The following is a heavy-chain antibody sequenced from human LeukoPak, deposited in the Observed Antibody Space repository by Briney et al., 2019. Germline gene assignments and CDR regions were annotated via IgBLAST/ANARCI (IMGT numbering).Heavy chain of an antibody. CDR2: ISYDGSNK. D-gene: IGHD5-12*01. CDR3: AKTYSGYDSDDY. V-gene: IGHV3-30*18. CDR1: GLTFSSYG. Sequence: GRSLRLSCAASGLTFSSYGMHWVRLAPGKGLEWVAVISYDGSNKYYADSVKGRFTISRDNSKNTLYLQMNSLRAEDTAVYYCAKTYSGYDSDDYWGQATLVTVSS. J-gene: IGHJ4*02.